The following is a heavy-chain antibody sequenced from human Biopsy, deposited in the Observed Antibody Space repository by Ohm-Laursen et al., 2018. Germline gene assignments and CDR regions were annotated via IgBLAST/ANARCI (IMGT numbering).Heavy chain of an antibody. Sequence: SETLSLTCSVSSASVKPSGYFWAWIRQRPGKGLEWIGYISYNERTHYNPSLTSRLAISFDTSNNRISLQLRSVSVADTAVYYCVREPKTGTAEAWYFDLWGRGSPVTVPS. D-gene: IGHD3-9*01. CDR1: SASVKPSGYF. V-gene: IGHV4-31*03. J-gene: IGHJ2*01. CDR2: ISYNERT. CDR3: VREPKTGTAEAWYFDL.